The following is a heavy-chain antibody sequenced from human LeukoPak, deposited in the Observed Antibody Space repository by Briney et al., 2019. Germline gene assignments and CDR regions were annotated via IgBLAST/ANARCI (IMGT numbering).Heavy chain of an antibody. Sequence: ASVKVSCKASGYTFTGYYMHWVRQAPGQGLEWMGWINPNSGGTNYAQKFQGRVTMTRDTSISTAYMELSRLRSDDTAVYYCARDLDRGDSGYVFDYWGRGTLVTVSS. CDR1: GYTFTGYY. J-gene: IGHJ4*02. CDR3: ARDLDRGDSGYVFDY. V-gene: IGHV1-2*02. D-gene: IGHD5-12*01. CDR2: INPNSGGT.